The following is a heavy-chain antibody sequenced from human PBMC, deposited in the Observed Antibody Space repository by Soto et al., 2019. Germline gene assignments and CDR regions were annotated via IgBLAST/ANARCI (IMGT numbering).Heavy chain of an antibody. D-gene: IGHD2-2*01. CDR3: VRDVADLPSALYYFDN. Sequence: ASVKVSCKASGYTFTTHYIHWVRQVPGQGLEWMGMINPSGGGTSSAQKFQGRVTLTRDTSTSTVYMELSSLRSEDTAVYYCVRDVADLPSALYYFDNWGQGTLVTVSS. CDR1: GYTFTTHY. V-gene: IGHV1-46*01. CDR2: INPSGGGT. J-gene: IGHJ4*02.